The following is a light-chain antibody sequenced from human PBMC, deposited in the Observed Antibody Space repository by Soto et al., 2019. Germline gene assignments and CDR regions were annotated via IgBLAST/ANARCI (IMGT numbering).Light chain of an antibody. CDR3: QQYGSSPEWT. CDR2: GAS. V-gene: IGKV3-20*01. Sequence: EIVLTQSPGTLSLSPGERATLSCRASQSVNSRLAWYQHKPGQAPRLLISGASSRATGIPDRFSGSGSATDFTLTISRLEPEDFAVYYCQQYGSSPEWTFGQGTKVDIK. J-gene: IGKJ1*01. CDR1: QSVNSR.